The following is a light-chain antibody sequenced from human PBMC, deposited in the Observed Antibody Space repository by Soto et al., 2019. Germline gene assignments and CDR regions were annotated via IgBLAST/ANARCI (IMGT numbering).Light chain of an antibody. V-gene: IGLV2-14*03. CDR1: SSDIGAYNY. Sequence: QLVLTQPASVSGSPGQSITISCTGTSSDIGAYNYVSWYQRHPGRAPKLIIYNVNDRPPWISDRFSGSKSDNAASLTISGLQTEDEADYLCSSYTSTGPQVLFGGGTKLTVL. J-gene: IGLJ2*01. CDR3: SSYTSTGPQVL. CDR2: NVN.